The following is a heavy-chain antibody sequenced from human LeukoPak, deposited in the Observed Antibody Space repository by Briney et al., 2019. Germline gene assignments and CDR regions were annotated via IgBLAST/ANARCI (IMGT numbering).Heavy chain of an antibody. D-gene: IGHD4-23*01. Sequence: AGGSLRLSCAASGFTFSNAWMSWVRQAPGKGLEWVGRIKSNTDGGTTDYEATVKGRFTISRNDLKNTLYLQMNSLKTEDTAVYYCTTDPPRRVVTPLHWGQGTLVSVSS. V-gene: IGHV3-15*01. CDR1: GFTFSNAW. J-gene: IGHJ1*01. CDR2: IKSNTDGGTT. CDR3: TTDPPRRVVTPLH.